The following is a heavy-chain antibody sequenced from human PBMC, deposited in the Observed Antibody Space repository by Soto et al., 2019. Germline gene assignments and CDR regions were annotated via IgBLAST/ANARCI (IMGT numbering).Heavy chain of an antibody. CDR1: GFTFSYYA. CDR3: VKDLGRRRGHQAY. CDR2: VTNNGGAT. D-gene: IGHD5-12*01. Sequence: GGSLRLSCSASGFTFSYYAMHWVRQAPGKGLEYISTVTNNGGATYYADSVKGRFPISRDNSKDTLYLQMNSLRIEDTAVYYCVKDLGRRRGHQAYWGQGTLVTVSS. J-gene: IGHJ1*01. V-gene: IGHV3-64D*08.